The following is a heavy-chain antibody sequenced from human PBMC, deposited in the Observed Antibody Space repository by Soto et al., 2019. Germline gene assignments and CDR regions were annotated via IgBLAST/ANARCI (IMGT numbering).Heavy chain of an antibody. CDR2: ISSSSSYI. D-gene: IGHD6-19*01. V-gene: IGHV3-21*01. CDR1: GFTVSSYS. Sequence: PXGSLTLSCAASGFTVSSYSRNWVRQAPGKGLEWVSSISSSSSYIYYADSVKGRFTISRDNAKNSLYLQMNSLRAEDTAVYYCARYLTKGIEVAGTYYYYGMDVWGQGTTVTVS. CDR3: ARYLTKGIEVAGTYYYYGMDV. J-gene: IGHJ6*02.